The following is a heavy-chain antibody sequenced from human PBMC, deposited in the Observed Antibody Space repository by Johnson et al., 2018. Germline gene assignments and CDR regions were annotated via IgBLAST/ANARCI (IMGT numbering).Heavy chain of an antibody. CDR3: TTYYDILTGYPRGAFDI. CDR2: IKSKTDGGTT. Sequence: VQLVESGGGVVQPGRSLRLSCAASGFTFSNAWMSWVRQAPGKGLEWVGRIKSKTDGGTTDYAAPVKGRFTISRDDSKNTLYLQMNSLKTEDTAVYYCTTYYDILTGYPRGAFDIWGQGTMVTVSS. V-gene: IGHV3-15*01. D-gene: IGHD3-9*01. CDR1: GFTFSNAW. J-gene: IGHJ3*02.